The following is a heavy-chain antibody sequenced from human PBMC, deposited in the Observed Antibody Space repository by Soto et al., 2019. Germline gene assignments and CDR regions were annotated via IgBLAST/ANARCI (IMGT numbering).Heavy chain of an antibody. CDR3: AHTLPEEWLVVFDW. CDR1: GFSLSTSGVG. Sequence: QITLRESGPPLVEPTQTLTLTCTFSGFSLSTSGVGVGWIRQPPGKALDWLALIYWDGAIRYSAALKSRLTISKDTSKNQVVLTMTNIDPVDTATYYCAHTLPEEWLVVFDWWGQGPLVTVAS. D-gene: IGHD6-19*01. V-gene: IGHV2-5*02. CDR2: IYWDGAI. J-gene: IGHJ4*02.